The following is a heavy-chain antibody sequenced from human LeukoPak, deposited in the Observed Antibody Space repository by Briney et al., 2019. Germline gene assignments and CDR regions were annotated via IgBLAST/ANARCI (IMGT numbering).Heavy chain of an antibody. CDR2: IYHSGST. CDR1: GYSISSGYY. D-gene: IGHD1-26*01. Sequence: PSETLSLTCTVSGYSISSGYYWGWIRQPPGKGLEWIGSIYHSGSTYYNPSVKSRVTMSLDTSRDQFSLNLSSVTAADTAVYYCARERWELQDAFDIWGQGTMVTVSS. CDR3: ARERWELQDAFDI. J-gene: IGHJ3*02. V-gene: IGHV4-38-2*02.